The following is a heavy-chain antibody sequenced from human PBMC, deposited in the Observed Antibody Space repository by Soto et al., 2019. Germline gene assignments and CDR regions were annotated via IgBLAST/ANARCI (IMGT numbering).Heavy chain of an antibody. V-gene: IGHV1-69*13. J-gene: IGHJ3*02. CDR3: ARSGGSYSGDAFDI. Sequence: SVKVSCKASGGTFSSYAISWVRQAPGQGLEWMGGIIPIFGTANYAQKFQGRVTITADESTSTAYMELSSLRSEDTAVCYCARSGGSYSGDAFDIWGQGTMVTVSS. CDR1: GGTFSSYA. CDR2: IIPIFGTA. D-gene: IGHD1-26*01.